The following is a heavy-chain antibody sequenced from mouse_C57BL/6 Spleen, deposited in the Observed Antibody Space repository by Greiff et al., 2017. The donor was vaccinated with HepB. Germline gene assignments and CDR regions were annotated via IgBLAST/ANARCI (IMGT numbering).Heavy chain of an antibody. CDR3: ARSRREWLRQAWFAY. D-gene: IGHD2-2*01. CDR2: IDPEDGET. Sequence: EVMLVESGAELVKPGASVKLSCTASGFNIKDYYMHWVKQRTEQGLEWIGRIDPEDGETKYAPKFQGKATITADTSSNTAYLQPSSLTSEDTAVYYCARSRREWLRQAWFAYWGQRTRVTVSA. V-gene: IGHV14-2*01. J-gene: IGHJ3*01. CDR1: GFNIKDYY.